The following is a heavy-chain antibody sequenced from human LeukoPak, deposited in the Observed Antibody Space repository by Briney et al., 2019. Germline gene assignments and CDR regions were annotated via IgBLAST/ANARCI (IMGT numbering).Heavy chain of an antibody. CDR2: MNPNSGNT. CDR1: EYTFTSYG. J-gene: IGHJ4*02. CDR3: ARYEIAAAISN. V-gene: IGHV1-8*01. D-gene: IGHD6-13*01. Sequence: ASVKVSCKASEYTFTSYGINWVRQATGQGLEWMGWMNPNSGNTGYAQKFQGRVTMTRNTSISTAYMELSSLRSEDTAVYYCARYEIAAAISNWGQGTLVTVSS.